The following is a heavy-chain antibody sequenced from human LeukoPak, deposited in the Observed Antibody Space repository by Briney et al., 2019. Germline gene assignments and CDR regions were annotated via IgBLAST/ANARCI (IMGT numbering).Heavy chain of an antibody. CDR1: GGSISSYY. J-gene: IGHJ3*02. CDR3: ARLLRALPITIFNAFDI. Sequence: SETLSLTCTVSGGSISSYYWSWIRQPPGKGLEWIGYIYYSGSTNYNPSLKSRVTISVDTSKNQFSLKLNSVTAADTAVYYCARLLRALPITIFNAFDIWGQGTMVTVSS. D-gene: IGHD3-10*02. CDR2: IYYSGST. V-gene: IGHV4-59*08.